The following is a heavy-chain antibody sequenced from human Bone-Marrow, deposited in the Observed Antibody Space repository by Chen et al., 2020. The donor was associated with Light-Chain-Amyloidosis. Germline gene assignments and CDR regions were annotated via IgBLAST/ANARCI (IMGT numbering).Heavy chain of an antibody. V-gene: IGHV3-21*02. CDR3: ARDTGFFGMDV. Sequence: EVQLVESGGGLVKPGGSLRISCAGSGFDFFRHSLNWVRQAPGKGLEWVSFISGRSSYTYYADSVRGRFTVSRDNTDNSLYLEMQSLRAEDTAVYYCARDTGFFGMDVWGPGTTVTVSS. D-gene: IGHD4-17*01. J-gene: IGHJ6*02. CDR1: GFDFFRHS. CDR2: ISGRSSYT.